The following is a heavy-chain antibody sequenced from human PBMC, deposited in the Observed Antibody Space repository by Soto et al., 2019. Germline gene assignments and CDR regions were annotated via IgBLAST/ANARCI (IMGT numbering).Heavy chain of an antibody. V-gene: IGHV3-23*01. Sequence: EVQLLESGGGLVQPGGSLRLSCTASGFTFSNLAITWVRQAPGKGLEWVSTIDAGGGSTYYADSVKGRFTISRDNSKNTLYLQMNSLRAEDTAVYYCAILNAASGSYWGQGSLITVSS. CDR3: AILNAASGSY. CDR1: GFTFSNLA. CDR2: IDAGGGST. J-gene: IGHJ4*02. D-gene: IGHD6-25*01.